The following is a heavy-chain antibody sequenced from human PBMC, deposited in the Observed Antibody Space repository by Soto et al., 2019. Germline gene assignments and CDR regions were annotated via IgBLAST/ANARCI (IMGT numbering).Heavy chain of an antibody. CDR2: MNPNRGNT. CDR3: ATERSGTTSMDV. Sequence: QVKLVQSGAEVKKPGASVKVSCKASGYTFTSYDINWVRQATGQGLEGIGWMNPNRGNTGYAQKFQGRVTLTRNTSISTAYMALSSLRSEDAAVYYCATERSGTTSMDVWGQGTTVTVSS. CDR1: GYTFTSYD. D-gene: IGHD1-1*01. V-gene: IGHV1-8*01. J-gene: IGHJ6*02.